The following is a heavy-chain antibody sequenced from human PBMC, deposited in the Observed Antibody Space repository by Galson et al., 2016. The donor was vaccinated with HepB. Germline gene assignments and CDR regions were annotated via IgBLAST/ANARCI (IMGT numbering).Heavy chain of an antibody. V-gene: IGHV1-2*02. CDR3: ARWRGWFGDFQYGADV. Sequence: SVKVSCKASGHNFSAYYMHWVRQAPGQGLEWMGWINPNSGGTNYAQKFQGRVTMTRDTSISTAYLELSGLIFDDTAVYYCARWRGWFGDFQYGADVWGQGTTVTVSS. J-gene: IGHJ6*02. D-gene: IGHD3-10*01. CDR1: GHNFSAYY. CDR2: INPNSGGT.